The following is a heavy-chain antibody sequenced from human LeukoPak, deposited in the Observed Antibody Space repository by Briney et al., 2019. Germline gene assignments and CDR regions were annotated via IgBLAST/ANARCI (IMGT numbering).Heavy chain of an antibody. CDR3: AKASVTGRGFFDS. Sequence: GGSLRLSCAVSGFTVSGDYMSWVRQAPGKGLEWVSVMYDGGATYYADSVKGRFTISRDNSKNSLYLQMHSLRNEDTALYYCAKASVTGRGFFDSWGQGSLVTVSS. D-gene: IGHD6-19*01. J-gene: IGHJ4*02. CDR2: MYDGGAT. V-gene: IGHV3-53*05. CDR1: GFTVSGDY.